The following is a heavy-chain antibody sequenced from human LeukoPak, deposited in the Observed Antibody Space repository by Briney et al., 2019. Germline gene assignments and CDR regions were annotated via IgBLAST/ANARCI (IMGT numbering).Heavy chain of an antibody. Sequence: GGSLRLSCAASGFTFGDYWMNWVRQTPGKGLEWLAIVSRDGSEKYYVDSVKGRFTISRDNAENSLYQQLNSLRAEDTGLYYCAKEALEWLPDYWGQGTLVTVSS. CDR2: VSRDGSEK. J-gene: IGHJ4*02. V-gene: IGHV3-7*04. CDR1: GFTFGDYW. CDR3: AKEALEWLPDY. D-gene: IGHD6-19*01.